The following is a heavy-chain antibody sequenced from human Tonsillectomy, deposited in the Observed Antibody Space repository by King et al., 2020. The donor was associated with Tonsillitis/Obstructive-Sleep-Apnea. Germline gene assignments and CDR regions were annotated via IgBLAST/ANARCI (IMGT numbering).Heavy chain of an antibody. D-gene: IGHD5-24*01. Sequence: QLVQSGAEVKKPGASLKISCKGSGYTFTNYWIGWVRQMPGKGLEWMGIIYPSDSDTRYSPSFQGQVTISADESISTAYLQWSSLKASDTAMYYCARSALELATITIDYWGQGTLVTVSS. V-gene: IGHV5-51*03. CDR2: IYPSDSDT. CDR1: GYTFTNYW. J-gene: IGHJ4*02. CDR3: ARSALELATITIDY.